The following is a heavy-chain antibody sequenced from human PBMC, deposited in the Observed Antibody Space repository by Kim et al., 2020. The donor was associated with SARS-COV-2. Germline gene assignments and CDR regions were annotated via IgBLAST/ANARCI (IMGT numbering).Heavy chain of an antibody. CDR1: GFTFSSYA. Sequence: GGSLRLSCAASGFTFSSYAMSWVRQAPGKGLEWVSAISGSGGSTYYADSVKGRFTISRDNSKNTLYLQMNSLRAEDTAVYYCAKGSEYCSSTSCYYYYYMDVWGKGTTVTVSS. D-gene: IGHD2-2*01. CDR2: ISGSGGST. CDR3: AKGSEYCSSTSCYYYYYMDV. J-gene: IGHJ6*03. V-gene: IGHV3-23*01.